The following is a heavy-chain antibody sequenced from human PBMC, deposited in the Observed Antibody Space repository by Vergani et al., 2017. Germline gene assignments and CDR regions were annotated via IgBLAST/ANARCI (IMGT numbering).Heavy chain of an antibody. Sequence: QVQLVQSGAEVKKPGSSVKVSCKASGGTFSSYTISWVRQAPGQGLEWMGGIIPIFGTANYAQKFQGRVTITADESTSTAYMELSSLRSEDTAVYYCARGDLGYCSSTSCYAYYYYMDVWGKGP. CDR3: ARGDLGYCSSTSCYAYYYYMDV. V-gene: IGHV1-69*12. CDR1: GGTFSSYT. D-gene: IGHD2-2*01. CDR2: IIPIFGTA. J-gene: IGHJ6*03.